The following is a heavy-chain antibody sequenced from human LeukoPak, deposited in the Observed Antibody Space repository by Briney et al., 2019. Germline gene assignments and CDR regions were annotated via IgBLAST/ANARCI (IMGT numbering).Heavy chain of an antibody. CDR1: GYTFTSYG. Sequence: ASVKVSCKGSGYTFTSYGISWVRQAPGQGLEWMGWISAYNGNTNYAQKLQGRVTMTTDTSTSTAYMELRSLRSDDTAVYYCARESLLWFGELFIDYWGQGTLVTVSS. CDR2: ISAYNGNT. J-gene: IGHJ4*02. V-gene: IGHV1-18*01. D-gene: IGHD3-10*01. CDR3: ARESLLWFGELFIDY.